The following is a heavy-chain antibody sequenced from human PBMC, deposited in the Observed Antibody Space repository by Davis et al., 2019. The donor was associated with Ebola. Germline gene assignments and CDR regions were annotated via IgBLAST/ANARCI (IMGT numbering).Heavy chain of an antibody. Sequence: SLKISCGASGVSFSSYAMHWVRQAPGKGLEWVAVISYDGSNKYYADSVKGRFTISRDNSKNTLYLQMNSLRAEDTAVYYCPRAPKRSCSSTSCYGTLFDYWGQGTLVTVSS. J-gene: IGHJ4*02. CDR3: PRAPKRSCSSTSCYGTLFDY. V-gene: IGHV3-30-3*01. CDR1: GVSFSSYA. D-gene: IGHD2-2*01. CDR2: ISYDGSNK.